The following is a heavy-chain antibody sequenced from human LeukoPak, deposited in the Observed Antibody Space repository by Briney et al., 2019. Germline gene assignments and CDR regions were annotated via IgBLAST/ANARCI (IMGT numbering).Heavy chain of an antibody. J-gene: IGHJ6*03. D-gene: IGHD2-2*01. Sequence: ASXKVXCKASGYTFTSYDINWVRQATGQGLEWMGWMNPNSGNTGYAQKFQGRVTITRNTSISTAYMELSSLRSEDTAVYYCARGPYWPNIVVVPENYYMDVWGKGTTVTVSS. CDR3: ARGPYWPNIVVVPENYYMDV. V-gene: IGHV1-8*03. CDR2: MNPNSGNT. CDR1: GYTFTSYD.